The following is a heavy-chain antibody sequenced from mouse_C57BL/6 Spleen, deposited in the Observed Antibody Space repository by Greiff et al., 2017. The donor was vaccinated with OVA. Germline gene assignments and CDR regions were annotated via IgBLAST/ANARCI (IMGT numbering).Heavy chain of an antibody. D-gene: IGHD2-5*01. CDR2: INPGSGGT. J-gene: IGHJ2*01. Sequence: VQLQQSGAELVRPGTSVKVSCKASGYAFTNYLIEWVKQRPGQGLEWIGAINPGSGGTNYNEKFKGTATLTAAKSSRTAYMQLSSLTSEVSAVDFCARDSNVLDYWGQGTTLTVSA. V-gene: IGHV1-54*01. CDR3: ARDSNVLDY. CDR1: GYAFTNYL.